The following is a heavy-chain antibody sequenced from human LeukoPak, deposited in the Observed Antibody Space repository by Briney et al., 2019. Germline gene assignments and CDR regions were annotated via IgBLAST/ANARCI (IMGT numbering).Heavy chain of an antibody. D-gene: IGHD5-18*01. V-gene: IGHV1-8*01. CDR3: ARGGSGYSYGLDAFDI. J-gene: IGHJ3*02. Sequence: ASVKVSCTASGYTFTSYDINWVRQATGQGGEWMGWMNPNSGNTGYAQQFQGRVTMTRNTSISTAYMELSSLRSEDTAVYYCARGGSGYSYGLDAFDIWGQGTMFTVSS. CDR2: MNPNSGNT. CDR1: GYTFTSYD.